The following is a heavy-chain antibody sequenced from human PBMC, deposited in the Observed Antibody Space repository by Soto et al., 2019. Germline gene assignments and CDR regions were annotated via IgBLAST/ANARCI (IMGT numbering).Heavy chain of an antibody. CDR3: AVWGYYDILTGYPKPGAYNWFDP. V-gene: IGHV4-30-4*01. CDR2: IYYSGST. CDR1: GGSISSGDYY. D-gene: IGHD3-9*01. Sequence: SETLSLTCTVSGGSISSGDYYWSWIRQPPGKGLEWIGYIYYSGSTYYNPSLKSRVTISVDTSKNQLSLKLSSVTAADTAVYYCAVWGYYDILTGYPKPGAYNWFDPWGQGTLVTVSS. J-gene: IGHJ5*02.